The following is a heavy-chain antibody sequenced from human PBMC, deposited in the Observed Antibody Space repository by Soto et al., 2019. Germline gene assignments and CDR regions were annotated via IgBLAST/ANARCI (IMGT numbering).Heavy chain of an antibody. J-gene: IGHJ4*02. CDR1: GFTFSSYE. Sequence: GGSLRLSCAASGFTFSSYEMNWVRQAPGKGLEWVSYISSSGSTIYYADSVKGRFTISRDNAKNSLYLQMNSLRAEDTAVYYCARGLTYYDFWSGYPPDYWGQGTLVTVSS. D-gene: IGHD3-3*01. V-gene: IGHV3-48*03. CDR3: ARGLTYYDFWSGYPPDY. CDR2: ISSSGSTI.